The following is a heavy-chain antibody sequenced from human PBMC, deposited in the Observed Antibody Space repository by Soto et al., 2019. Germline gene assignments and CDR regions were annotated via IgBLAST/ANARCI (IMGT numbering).Heavy chain of an antibody. CDR2: IIPVLGTT. V-gene: IGHV1-69*01. CDR3: ERATIGHVTRYYFYY. Sequence: QVQLVQSGAEVKKPGSSVKVSCEASGGTFRTESFNWVRQAPGQGLEWMGGIIPVLGTTDYAPRFRGRVTITADESTSTAYMEVGSLTYDDTAVYYCERATIGHVTRYYFYYWGQGTLVTVSS. CDR1: GGTFRTES. D-gene: IGHD5-12*01. J-gene: IGHJ4*02.